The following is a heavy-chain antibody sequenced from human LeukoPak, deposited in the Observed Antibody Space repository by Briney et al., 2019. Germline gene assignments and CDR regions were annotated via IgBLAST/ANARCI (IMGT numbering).Heavy chain of an antibody. Sequence: SETLSLTCAVYGGSFSGYYWSWIRQPPGKGLEWIGEINHSGSTYYNPSLKSRVTISVDTSKNQFSLKLSSVTAADTAVYYCARHGSYYDILTGYYTPFDYWGQGTLVTVSS. CDR3: ARHGSYYDILTGYYTPFDY. V-gene: IGHV4-34*01. D-gene: IGHD3-9*01. CDR1: GGSFSGYY. CDR2: INHSGST. J-gene: IGHJ4*02.